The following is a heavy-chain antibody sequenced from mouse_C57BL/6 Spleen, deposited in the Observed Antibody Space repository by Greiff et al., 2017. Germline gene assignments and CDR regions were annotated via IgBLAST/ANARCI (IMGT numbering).Heavy chain of an antibody. CDR3: ARHLTIGYFDV. Sequence: EVQLVESGGGLVQPGGSLKLSCAASGFTFSDYYMYWVRQTPEKRLEWVAYISNGGGSTYYPDTVKGRFTISRDNAKNTPYLQMSRLKSEDTAMYYCARHLTIGYFDVWGTGTTVTVSS. CDR1: GFTFSDYY. J-gene: IGHJ1*03. V-gene: IGHV5-12*01. CDR2: ISNGGGST. D-gene: IGHD1-1*02.